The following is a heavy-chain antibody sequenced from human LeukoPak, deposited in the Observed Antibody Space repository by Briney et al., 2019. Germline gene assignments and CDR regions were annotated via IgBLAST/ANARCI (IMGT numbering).Heavy chain of an antibody. CDR2: ISVSGGST. CDR3: ARDPYSSSWYNWFDP. CDR1: GFTFSSYA. V-gene: IGHV3-23*01. Sequence: GGSLRLSCAASGFTFSSYAMSWVRQTPGKGLEWVSSISVSGGSTYYADSVKGRFTISRDNAKNTLYLQMNSLRAEDTAVYYCARDPYSSSWYNWFDPWGQGTLVTVSS. D-gene: IGHD6-13*01. J-gene: IGHJ5*02.